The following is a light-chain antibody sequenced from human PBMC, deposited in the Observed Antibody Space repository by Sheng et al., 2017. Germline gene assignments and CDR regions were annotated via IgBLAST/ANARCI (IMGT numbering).Light chain of an antibody. V-gene: IGKV1-39*01. J-gene: IGKJ1*01. Sequence: DIQMTQSPSSLSASVGDRVTITCRASQSISSYLNWYQQKPGKAPNLLIYAASSFQSGVPSRFSGSGSGTDFTLTISSLQPEDFATYYCQQTYSNPRTFGQGTKVEIK. CDR3: QQTYSNPRT. CDR2: AAS. CDR1: QSISSY.